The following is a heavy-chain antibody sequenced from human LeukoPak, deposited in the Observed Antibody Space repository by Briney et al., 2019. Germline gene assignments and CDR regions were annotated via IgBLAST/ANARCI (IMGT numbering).Heavy chain of an antibody. J-gene: IGHJ2*01. D-gene: IGHD3-9*01. V-gene: IGHV1-2*02. CDR3: ARLAGANYDILTGTRGYFDL. CDR2: INPNSGGA. CDR1: GYTFTVYY. Sequence: GASVKVSCKASGYTFTVYYIHWVRQAPGQGLEWMGWINPNSGGANYAQKFQGRVTMTRNTSISTAYMELSSLRSEDTAVYYCARLAGANYDILTGTRGYFDLWGRGTLVTVSS.